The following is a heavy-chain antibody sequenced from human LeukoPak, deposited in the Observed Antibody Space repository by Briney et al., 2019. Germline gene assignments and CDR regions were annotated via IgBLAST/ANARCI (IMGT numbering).Heavy chain of an antibody. CDR1: GFTFSSSA. J-gene: IGHJ4*02. Sequence: GGSLRLSCAASGFTFSSSAMSWVRQAPGKGLEWVAVIWYDGSNKYYADSVKGRFTISRDNSKNTLYLQMNSLRAEDTAVYYCARDRLVGATTVSFWGQGTLVTVSS. CDR3: ARDRLVGATTVSF. D-gene: IGHD1-26*01. V-gene: IGHV3-33*08. CDR2: IWYDGSNK.